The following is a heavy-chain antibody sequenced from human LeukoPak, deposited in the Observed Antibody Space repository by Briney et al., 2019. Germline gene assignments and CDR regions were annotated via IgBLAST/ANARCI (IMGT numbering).Heavy chain of an antibody. V-gene: IGHV4-39*01. CDR2: IYYSGST. CDR3: ARINSYSSGWYTF. D-gene: IGHD6-19*01. Sequence: PSETLSLTCTVSGGSISSSSYYWGWIRQPPGKGLEWIGSIYYSGSTYYNPSPKSRVTISVDTSKNQFSLKLSSVTAADTAVYYCARINSYSSGWYTFWGQGTLVTVSS. J-gene: IGHJ4*02. CDR1: GGSISSSSYY.